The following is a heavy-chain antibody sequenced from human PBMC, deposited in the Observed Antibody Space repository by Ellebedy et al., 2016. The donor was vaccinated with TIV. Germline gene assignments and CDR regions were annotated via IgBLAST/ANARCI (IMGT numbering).Heavy chain of an antibody. CDR1: AGTFSSYA. D-gene: IGHD2-2*01. Sequence: SVKVSXXASAGTFSSYAISWVRQAPGQGLEWMGGIIPIFGTANYAQKFQGRVTITADESTSTAYMELSSLRSEDTAVYYCARGGGSSTSCYPLSCPYYYGMDVWGQGTTVTVSS. CDR3: ARGGGSSTSCYPLSCPYYYGMDV. CDR2: IIPIFGTA. V-gene: IGHV1-69*13. J-gene: IGHJ6*02.